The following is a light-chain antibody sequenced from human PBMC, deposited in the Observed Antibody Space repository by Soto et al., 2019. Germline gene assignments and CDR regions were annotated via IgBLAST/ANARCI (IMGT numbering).Light chain of an antibody. V-gene: IGKV1-5*01. CDR3: QQYNSYSVT. J-gene: IGKJ1*01. Sequence: DIQITQSPSTRSASFFARVTIPCRASQSISSWLAWYQQKPGKAPKLLIYDASSLESGVPSRFSGSGSGTEFTLTISSLQPDDFATYYCQQYNSYSVTFGQGTKVDIK. CDR1: QSISSW. CDR2: DAS.